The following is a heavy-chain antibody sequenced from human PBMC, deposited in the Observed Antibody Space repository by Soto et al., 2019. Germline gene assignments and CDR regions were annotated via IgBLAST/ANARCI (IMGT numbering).Heavy chain of an antibody. V-gene: IGHV1-8*01. Sequence: QVQLVQSGAEVKKPGASVRVSCKASGYTFTDYYINRVRQAPGQGLEWMGWMNPSSGYTGYAQKVQGRITLTWDTSISTAYMGLSSLTSADPAVYYCARFVRHQLPDIDYWGQGALVTVSS. D-gene: IGHD3-10*01. CDR1: GYTFTDYY. CDR2: MNPSSGYT. CDR3: ARFVRHQLPDIDY. J-gene: IGHJ4*02.